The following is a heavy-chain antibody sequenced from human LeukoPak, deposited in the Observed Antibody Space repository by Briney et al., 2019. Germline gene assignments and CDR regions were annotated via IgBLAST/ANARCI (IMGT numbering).Heavy chain of an antibody. V-gene: IGHV3-73*01. CDR3: TRHVGYSGTLDDY. CDR2: IRSKANSYAT. CDR1: GFTFSGSA. D-gene: IGHD6-13*01. Sequence: GGSLRLSCAASGFTFSGSAMHWVRQASGKGLEWVGRIRSKANSYATAYAASVKGRFTISRDDSKNTAYLQMNSLKTEDTAVYYCTRHVGYSGTLDDYWGQGTLVTVSS. J-gene: IGHJ4*02.